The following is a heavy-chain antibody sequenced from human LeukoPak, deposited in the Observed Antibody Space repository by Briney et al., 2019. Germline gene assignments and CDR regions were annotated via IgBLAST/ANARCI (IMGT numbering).Heavy chain of an antibody. V-gene: IGHV3-11*04. CDR2: ISSSGSTI. CDR3: ASYTTNWYVY. D-gene: IGHD2-2*02. J-gene: IGHJ5*01. Sequence: GGSLRLSCAASGFAFSDYYMSWIRQAPGKGLEWVSYISSSGSTIYYADSVRGRFTISRDNAKNSLYLQMNSLRAEDTAVYYCASYTTNWYVYWGQGTLVTVSS. CDR1: GFAFSDYY.